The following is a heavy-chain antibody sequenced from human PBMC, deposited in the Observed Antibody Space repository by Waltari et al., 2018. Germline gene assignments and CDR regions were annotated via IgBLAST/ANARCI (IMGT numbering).Heavy chain of an antibody. CDR1: GYSFTSYW. D-gene: IGHD1-26*01. V-gene: IGHV5-51*01. CDR3: ARQDDRLVGGVDP. J-gene: IGHJ5*02. CDR2: IDPGDSDT. Sequence: EVQLVQSGAEVKKPGESLKISCKGSGYSFTSYWIGWVRQMPGKGLEWVGIIDPGDSDTRYSPSFQGQGTISADKSISTAYLQWSSLKASDTAMYYCARQDDRLVGGVDPWGQGTLVTVSS.